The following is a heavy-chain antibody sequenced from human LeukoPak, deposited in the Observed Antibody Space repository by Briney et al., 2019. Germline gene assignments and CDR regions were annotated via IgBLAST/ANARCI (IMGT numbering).Heavy chain of an antibody. D-gene: IGHD6-19*01. J-gene: IGHJ4*02. V-gene: IGHV4-61*08. CDR2: IYYSGST. CDR1: GGSISSGGYS. Sequence: KPSETLSLTCAVSGGSISSGGYSWSWIRQPPGKGLEWIGYIYYSGSTNYNPSLKSRVTISVDTSKNQFSLKLSSVTAADTAVYYCARRSSRGSGWPYYFDYWGQGTLVTVSS. CDR3: ARRSSRGSGWPYYFDY.